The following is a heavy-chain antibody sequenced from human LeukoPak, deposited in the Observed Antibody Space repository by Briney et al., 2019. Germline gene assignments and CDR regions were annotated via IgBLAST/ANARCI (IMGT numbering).Heavy chain of an antibody. J-gene: IGHJ4*02. V-gene: IGHV3-21*01. CDR2: ISSSSSYI. CDR3: ARSSGVPAAILDY. Sequence: GGSLRLSCAASGFTFSSYSMNWVRRAPGKGLEWVSSISSSSSYIYYADSVKGRFTISRDNAKDSLYLQMNSLRAEDTAVYYCARSSGVPAAILDYWGQGTLVTVSS. D-gene: IGHD2-2*02. CDR1: GFTFSSYS.